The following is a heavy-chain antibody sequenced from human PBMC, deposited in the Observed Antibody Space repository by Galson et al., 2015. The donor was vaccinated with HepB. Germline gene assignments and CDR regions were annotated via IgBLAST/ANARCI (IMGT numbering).Heavy chain of an antibody. CDR2: INPSGGST. Sequence: SVKVSCKASGYTFTSYYMHWVRQAPGQGLEWMGIINPSGGSTSYAQKFQGRVTMTRDTSTSTVYMELSSLRSEDTAVYYCARDGEAYCGGDCSFDYWGQGTLVTVSS. J-gene: IGHJ4*02. V-gene: IGHV1-46*01. CDR3: ARDGEAYCGGDCSFDY. D-gene: IGHD2-21*01. CDR1: GYTFTSYY.